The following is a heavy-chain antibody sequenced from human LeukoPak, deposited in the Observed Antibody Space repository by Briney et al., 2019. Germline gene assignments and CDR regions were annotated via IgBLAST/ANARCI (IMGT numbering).Heavy chain of an antibody. CDR3: VRGRLIRQLVLWFDP. Sequence: SETLSLTCTVSGGSISSHYWSWIRQPPGKGLEWIGYIYYSGTTNYNPSLENPSLKSRVTISVDTSKNQFSLKLRSVTAADMAVYYCVRGRLIRQLVLWFDPWGQGTLVTVSS. J-gene: IGHJ5*02. D-gene: IGHD6-6*01. CDR2: IYYSGTT. V-gene: IGHV4-59*11. CDR1: GGSISSHY.